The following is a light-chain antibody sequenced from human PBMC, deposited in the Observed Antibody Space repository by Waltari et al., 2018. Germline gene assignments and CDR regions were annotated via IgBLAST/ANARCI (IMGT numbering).Light chain of an antibody. CDR1: QSLLFTSNNKNH. Sequence: DIVMTQSPDSLAVSLGERATINGKSSQSLLFTSNNKNHLAWYQQKSGQPPKLLIHWASPRESGVPDRLSGGGSEKDFTRTISSLQAEDAAVYYCQQYHSYVSWTVGQGTKV. J-gene: IGKJ1*01. CDR3: QQYHSYVSWT. CDR2: WAS. V-gene: IGKV4-1*01.